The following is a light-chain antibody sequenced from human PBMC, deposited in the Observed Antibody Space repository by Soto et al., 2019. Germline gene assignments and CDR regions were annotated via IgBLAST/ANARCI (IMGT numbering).Light chain of an antibody. V-gene: IGKV1-8*01. CDR1: QGISSY. J-gene: IGKJ1*01. CDR2: AAS. CDR3: QKYNSAPWT. Sequence: AIRMTQSPSSLSASTGDRVTITCRASQGISSYLACYQQKPGKAPKVLIYAASTLQSGVPSRFSGSGSGTDFTLTISSLQPEDVATYYCQKYNSAPWTFGQGTKVEIK.